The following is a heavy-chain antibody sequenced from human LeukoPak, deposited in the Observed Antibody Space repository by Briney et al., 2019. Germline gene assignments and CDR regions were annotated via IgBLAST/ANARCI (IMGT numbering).Heavy chain of an antibody. Sequence: GASVKVSCKASGYTFTGYYMHWVRQAPGQGLEWMGWINPNSGGTNYAQKFQGRVTMTRDTSISTAYMELSRLRSDDTAVYYCARVDSSGWYELDPWGQGTLVTVSS. D-gene: IGHD6-19*01. CDR2: INPNSGGT. CDR1: GYTFTGYY. CDR3: ARVDSSGWYELDP. J-gene: IGHJ5*02. V-gene: IGHV1-2*02.